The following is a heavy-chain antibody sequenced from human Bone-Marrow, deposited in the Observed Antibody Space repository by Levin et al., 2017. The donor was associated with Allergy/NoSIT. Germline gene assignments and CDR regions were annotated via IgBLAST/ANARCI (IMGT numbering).Heavy chain of an antibody. CDR2: IKEDGSEK. V-gene: IGHV3-7*01. Sequence: AASVKVSCAASGFTFSNSWMSWVRQAPGKGLEWVANIKEDGSEKYYVDSVKGRFTISRDNAKNSLFVQMNSLRVEDTAVYYCARDQFRRATIGARWFDPWGQGTLVTVSS. CDR1: GFTFSNSW. CDR3: ARDQFRRATIGARWFDP. J-gene: IGHJ5*02. D-gene: IGHD5-24*01.